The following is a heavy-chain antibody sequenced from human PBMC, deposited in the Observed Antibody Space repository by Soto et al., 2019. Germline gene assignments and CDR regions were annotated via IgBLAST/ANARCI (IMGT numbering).Heavy chain of an antibody. CDR3: ARCSGWYGQCYFDC. Sequence: DVQLVQTGGGLIQPGGSLRLSCAATGVIVSASYMSWVRQAPGKGLEWVSVIYSDGRTYHADSVKGRFTISRDNSKNTLYLQMNSLSAEVTAVYYCARCSGWYGQCYFDCWGQGTLVTVSS. D-gene: IGHD6-13*01. CDR2: IYSDGRT. CDR1: GVIVSASY. J-gene: IGHJ4*02. V-gene: IGHV3-53*02.